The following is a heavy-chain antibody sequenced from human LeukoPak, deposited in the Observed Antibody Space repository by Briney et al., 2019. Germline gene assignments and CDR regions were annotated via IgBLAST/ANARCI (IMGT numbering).Heavy chain of an antibody. J-gene: IGHJ4*02. CDR3: ARDSMLVDY. V-gene: IGHV3-23*01. CDR2: ISGSGGST. CDR1: GFTFSSYA. Sequence: GGSLRLSCAASGFTFSSYAMSWVRQAPGKGLEWVSAISGSGGSTYYADSVKGRFTISRDNAKNSLYLQMDSLRDEDTAVYYCARDSMLVDYWGRGTLVTVSS. D-gene: IGHD2/OR15-2a*01.